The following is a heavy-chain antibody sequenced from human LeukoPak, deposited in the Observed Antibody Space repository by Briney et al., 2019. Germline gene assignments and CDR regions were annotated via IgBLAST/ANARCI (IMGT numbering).Heavy chain of an antibody. Sequence: PSETLSLTCTVSGGSLSSYYWSWIRQPPGKGLEWIGYIYYSGSANYNPSLKSRVTISVDTSKNQFSLKLSSVTAADTAVYYCARAYSSSWPHLDYWGQGTLVTVSS. J-gene: IGHJ4*02. CDR2: IYYSGSA. V-gene: IGHV4-59*01. D-gene: IGHD6-13*01. CDR1: GGSLSSYY. CDR3: ARAYSSSWPHLDY.